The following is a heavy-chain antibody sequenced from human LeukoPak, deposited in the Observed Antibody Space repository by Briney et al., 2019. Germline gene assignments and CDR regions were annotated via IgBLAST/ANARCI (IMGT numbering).Heavy chain of an antibody. CDR3: AKQGYDFWSGYSEGGY. CDR2: ISGSGGST. CDR1: GFTFSSYA. D-gene: IGHD3-3*01. Sequence: GGSLRLSCAASGFTFSSYAMSWVRQAPGKGLEWVSAISGSGGSTYYADSVKGRFTISRDNSKNTLYLQMNSLRAEDTAVYYCAKQGYDFWSGYSEGGYWGQGTLVTVSS. V-gene: IGHV3-23*01. J-gene: IGHJ4*02.